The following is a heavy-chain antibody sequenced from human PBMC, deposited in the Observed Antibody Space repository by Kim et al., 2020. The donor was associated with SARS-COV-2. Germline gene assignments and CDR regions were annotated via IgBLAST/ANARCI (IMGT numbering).Heavy chain of an antibody. CDR2: IYYSGST. V-gene: IGHV4-61*01. J-gene: IGHJ5*02. Sequence: SETLSLTCTVSGGSVSSGSYYWSWIRQPPGKGLEWFGYIYYSGSTNYNPSLKSRVTTSVNTSKNQFPLKLSSVTAADTAVYYCASEISSGWYNATPNWFDLWGRGTLITVSS. CDR1: GGSVSSGSYY. CDR3: ASEISSGWYNATPNWFDL. D-gene: IGHD6-19*01.